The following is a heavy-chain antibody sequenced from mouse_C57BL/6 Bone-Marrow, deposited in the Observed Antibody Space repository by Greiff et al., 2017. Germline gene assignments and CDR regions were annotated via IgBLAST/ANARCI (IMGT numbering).Heavy chain of an antibody. CDR3: ARRGLLGFFDY. Sequence: QVQLQQSGAELARPGASVKMSCKASGYTFTSYTMHWVKQRPGQGLEWIGYINPSSGYTKYNQKFKDKATLTSDKSSSTAYMQRSSLTSEDSAVYYCARRGLLGFFDYWGQGTTLTVSS. D-gene: IGHD1-1*01. J-gene: IGHJ2*01. V-gene: IGHV1-4*01. CDR1: GYTFTSYT. CDR2: INPSSGYT.